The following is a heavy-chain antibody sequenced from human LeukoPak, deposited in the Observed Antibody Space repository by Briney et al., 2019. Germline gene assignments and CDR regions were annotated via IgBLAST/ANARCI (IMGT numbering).Heavy chain of an antibody. CDR2: IPASGGST. CDR1: GFTFSSNV. CDR3: ARDRTTVAGTQELGY. V-gene: IGHV3-23*01. J-gene: IGHJ4*02. Sequence: GGSLRLSCVASGFTFSSNVMIWLRQAPGKGLEWVSSIPASGGSTYYADSVKGRFTISRDNSKNSLYLQMNSLRAEDTAVYYCARDRTTVAGTQELGYWGQGTLVTVSS. D-gene: IGHD6-19*01.